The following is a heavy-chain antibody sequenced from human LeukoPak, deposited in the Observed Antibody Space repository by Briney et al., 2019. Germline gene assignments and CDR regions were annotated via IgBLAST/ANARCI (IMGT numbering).Heavy chain of an antibody. CDR2: IIPIFGTA. V-gene: IGHV1-69*13. D-gene: IGHD5-18*01. CDR3: ASRVGTTWIQLWLPLDY. J-gene: IGHJ4*02. Sequence: GASVKVSCKASGGTFSGYAISWVRQAPGQGLEWMGGIIPIFGTANYAQKFQGRVTITADESTSTAYMELSSLRSEDTAVYYCASRVGTTWIQLWLPLDYWGQGTLVTVSS. CDR1: GGTFSGYA.